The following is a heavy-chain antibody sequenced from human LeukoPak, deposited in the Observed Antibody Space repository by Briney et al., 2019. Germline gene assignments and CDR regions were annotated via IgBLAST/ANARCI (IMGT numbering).Heavy chain of an antibody. J-gene: IGHJ3*02. CDR1: GGSISSGGYY. D-gene: IGHD3-22*01. CDR2: IYYSGST. CDR3: ARDRGPVGYYDSSGYDI. V-gene: IGHV4-31*03. Sequence: SQTLSLTCTVSGGSISSGGYYWSWIRQHPGKGLEWIGYIYYSGSTYYNPSLKSRVTISVDTSKNQFSLKLSSVTAADTAVYYCARDRGPVGYYDSSGYDIWGQGTMVTVSS.